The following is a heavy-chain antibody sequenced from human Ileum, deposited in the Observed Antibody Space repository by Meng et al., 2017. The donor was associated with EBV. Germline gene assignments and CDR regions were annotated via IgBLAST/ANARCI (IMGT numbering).Heavy chain of an antibody. V-gene: IGHV4-4*02. Sequence: VQRQESGPGLVKPSGTLSLTCAVSGDSISSNNWWSWVRQPPGKGLEWIREIYHSGSTNYNPSFKSRVTMSVDKSKNQISLNLSSVTAADTAVYYCASGRDYARHSWGRGTLVTVSS. J-gene: IGHJ4*02. CDR3: ASGRDYARHS. CDR1: GDSISSNNW. CDR2: IYHSGST. D-gene: IGHD4-17*01.